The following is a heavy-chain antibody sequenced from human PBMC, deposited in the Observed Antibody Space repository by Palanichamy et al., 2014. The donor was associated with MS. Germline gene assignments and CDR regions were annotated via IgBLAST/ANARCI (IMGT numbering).Heavy chain of an antibody. CDR2: ISAGKGNT. J-gene: IGHJ6*02. Sequence: QVQLVQSGAEVKKPGASVKVSCKASGYTFTRYAIHWVRQAPGQRLEWMGWISAGKGNTKYSQKFQGRVTITRDTSASTAYMELSSLRSEDTAVYYCARDIVLVVAASEIYYYYYYGMDVWGQGTTVTVSS. V-gene: IGHV1-3*01. CDR1: GYTFTRYA. CDR3: ARDIVLVVAASEIYYYYYYGMDV. D-gene: IGHD2-15*01.